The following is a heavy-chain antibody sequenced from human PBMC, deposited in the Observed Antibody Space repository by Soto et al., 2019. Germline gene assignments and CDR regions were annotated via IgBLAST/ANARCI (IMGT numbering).Heavy chain of an antibody. Sequence: QVQLVESGGGVVQPGRSLRLSCAASGFAFSSYGMDWVRQAPSKRLKWVAVIWYDGSNKYYADSVKGRFTISRDNSKNTLYLQMNSLRAEDTAVYYCARDGYCSGGSCYSVPVFDYWGQGTLVTVSS. J-gene: IGHJ4*02. CDR1: GFAFSSYG. V-gene: IGHV3-33*01. CDR3: ARDGYCSGGSCYSVPVFDY. D-gene: IGHD2-15*01. CDR2: IWYDGSNK.